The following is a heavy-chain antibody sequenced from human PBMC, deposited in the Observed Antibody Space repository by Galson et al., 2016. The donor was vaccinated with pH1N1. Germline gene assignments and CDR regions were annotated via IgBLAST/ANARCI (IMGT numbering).Heavy chain of an antibody. J-gene: IGHJ5*02. Sequence: QSGAEVTKPGESLKISCKASGYTFTGHYMHWVRQAPGRGLEWMGWINPENGDTKYAQKFQDRVTMTRDTSNSTAYMEVNRLTSDDTAVYYCARIIRYSSGRDPWGQGTLVTVSS. CDR1: GYTFTGHY. V-gene: IGHV1-2*02. D-gene: IGHD2-21*01. CDR2: INPENGDT. CDR3: ARIIRYSSGRDP.